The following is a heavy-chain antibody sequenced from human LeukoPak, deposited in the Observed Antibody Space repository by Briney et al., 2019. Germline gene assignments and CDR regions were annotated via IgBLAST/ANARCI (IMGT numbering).Heavy chain of an antibody. CDR3: ASSGWYEEDTFDY. CDR2: INPSGGST. J-gene: IGHJ4*02. Sequence: ASVKVSCKASGYTFTSYYMHWVRQAPGQGLEWMGIINPSGGSTSYAQKFQGRVTMTRDTSISTAYMELSRLRSDDTAVYYCASSGWYEEDTFDYWGQGTLVTVSS. D-gene: IGHD6-19*01. CDR1: GYTFTSYY. V-gene: IGHV1-46*01.